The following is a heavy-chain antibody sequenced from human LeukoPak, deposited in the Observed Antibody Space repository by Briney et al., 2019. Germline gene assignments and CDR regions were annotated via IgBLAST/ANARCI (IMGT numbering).Heavy chain of an antibody. CDR3: AREERMIPDY. V-gene: IGHV3-7*01. D-gene: IGHD3-16*01. Sequence: GGSRRLSCAASGFTCSSYWMSWVRQAPGKGLEWVANIKQDGSEKYYVDSVKGRFTISRDNAKNSLYLQMNSLRAEDTAVYYCAREERMIPDYWGQGTLVTVSS. J-gene: IGHJ4*02. CDR1: GFTCSSYW. CDR2: IKQDGSEK.